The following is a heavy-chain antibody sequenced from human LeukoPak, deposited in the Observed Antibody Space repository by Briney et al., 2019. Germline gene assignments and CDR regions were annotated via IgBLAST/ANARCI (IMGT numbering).Heavy chain of an antibody. D-gene: IGHD5-18*01. V-gene: IGHV4-4*02. CDR1: GGSISSSNW. CDR3: ARGYSYGLEAYFDY. CDR2: IYHSGST. Sequence: PSETLSLTCAVSGGSISSSNWWCWVRQPPGKRLEWTGEIYHSGSTNYNPSLKSRVTISVDKSKNQFSLKLSSVTAADTAVYYCARGYSYGLEAYFDYWGQGTLVTVSS. J-gene: IGHJ4*02.